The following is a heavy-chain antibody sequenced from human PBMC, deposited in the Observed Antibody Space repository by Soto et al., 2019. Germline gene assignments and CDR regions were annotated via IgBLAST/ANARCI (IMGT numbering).Heavy chain of an antibody. CDR1: GGSTSSSSYY. J-gene: IGHJ4*02. CDR3: ARHGGSGIGDYFDY. CDR2: IYYSGST. V-gene: IGHV4-39*01. D-gene: IGHD3-10*01. Sequence: QLQLQESGPGLVKPSETLSLTCTVSGGSTSSSSYYWGWIRQPPGKGLEWIGSIYYSGSTYYNPSLKSRVTISVDTSKNQFSLKLSSVTAADTAVYYCARHGGSGIGDYFDYWGQGTLVTVSS.